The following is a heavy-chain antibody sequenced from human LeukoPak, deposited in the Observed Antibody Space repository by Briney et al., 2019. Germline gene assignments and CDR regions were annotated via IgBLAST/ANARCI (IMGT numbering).Heavy chain of an antibody. CDR3: TRDGEYYDILTGYSDAFDI. Sequence: PGRSLRLSCTASGFTFGDYAMSWFRQAPGKGLEWVGFIRSKAYGGTTEYAASVKGRFTISRDDSKSIAYLQMNSLKTEDTAVYYCTRDGEYYDILTGYSDAFDIWGQGTMVTVSS. CDR1: GFTFGDYA. CDR2: IRSKAYGGTT. V-gene: IGHV3-49*03. D-gene: IGHD3-9*01. J-gene: IGHJ3*02.